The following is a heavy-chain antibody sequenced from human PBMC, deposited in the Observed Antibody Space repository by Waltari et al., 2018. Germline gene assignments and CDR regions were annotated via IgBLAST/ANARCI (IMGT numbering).Heavy chain of an antibody. CDR3: AKEGGGGDPSDAFDI. J-gene: IGHJ3*02. D-gene: IGHD2-21*01. V-gene: IGHV3-30*18. Sequence: QVQLVESGGGVVQPGRSLRLSCAASGFTFSSYGMHWVRQAPGKGLEWVAVIWYDGSNKDYADSVKGRFTISRDNSKNTLYLQMNSLRAEDTAMYYCAKEGGGGDPSDAFDIWGQGTMVTVSS. CDR2: IWYDGSNK. CDR1: GFTFSSYG.